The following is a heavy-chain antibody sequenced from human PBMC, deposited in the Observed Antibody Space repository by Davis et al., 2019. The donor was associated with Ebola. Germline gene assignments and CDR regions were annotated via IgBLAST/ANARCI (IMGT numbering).Heavy chain of an antibody. Sequence: SETLSLTCTVSGGSISSGDYYWSWIRQPPGKGLEWVGHISYNGNTYYNPSLKSRLTISVDTSKNQFSLRLSSVTAADTAVYYCATVDPALVSAFDVWGQGTMVTVSS. CDR1: GGSISSGDYY. V-gene: IGHV4-30-4*01. CDR2: ISYNGNT. J-gene: IGHJ3*01. D-gene: IGHD5-18*01. CDR3: ATVDPALVSAFDV.